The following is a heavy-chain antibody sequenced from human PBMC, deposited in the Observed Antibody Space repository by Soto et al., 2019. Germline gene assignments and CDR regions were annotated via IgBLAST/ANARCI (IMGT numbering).Heavy chain of an antibody. CDR2: IIPIFCTA. D-gene: IGHD3-3*01. CDR3: TLMYYDFWSGYPDH. J-gene: IGHJ5*02. Sequence: SVKVSCKASGGTFSSYAISWVRQAPGQGLEWMGGIIPIFCTANYAQKFQGRVTITADESTSTAYMELSSLRSEDTAVYYCTLMYYDFWSGYPDHWGQGTLVTVSS. V-gene: IGHV1-69*13. CDR1: GGTFSSYA.